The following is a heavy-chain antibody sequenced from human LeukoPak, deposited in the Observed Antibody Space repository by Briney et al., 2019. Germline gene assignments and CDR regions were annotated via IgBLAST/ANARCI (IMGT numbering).Heavy chain of an antibody. D-gene: IGHD6-25*01. CDR1: GGSFSSASYY. V-gene: IGHV4-61*02. CDR2: IYASGST. J-gene: IGHJ4*02. Sequence: SQTLSLTCTVSGGSFSSASYYWSWIRQPAGKGLEWIGRIYASGSTNYNPSLKSRVTMSVDTSKNQFSLKLSSVTAADTAVYYCARGSDTSAASDYWGQGTLVTVSS. CDR3: ARGSDTSAASDY.